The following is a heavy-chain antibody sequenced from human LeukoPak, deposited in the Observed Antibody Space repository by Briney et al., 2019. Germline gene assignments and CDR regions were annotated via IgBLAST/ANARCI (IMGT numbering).Heavy chain of an antibody. Sequence: GGSLRLSCAVSGFTLSSYWMSWVRQAPGRGLEWVANIKHDGIEKYYLDSVKGRVTISRDNATNSLYLRMNRLRAEDTAVYYCARGGTTFDYWGQGALVTVSS. D-gene: IGHD4-11*01. CDR3: ARGGTTFDY. V-gene: IGHV3-7*01. J-gene: IGHJ4*02. CDR2: IKHDGIEK. CDR1: GFTLSSYW.